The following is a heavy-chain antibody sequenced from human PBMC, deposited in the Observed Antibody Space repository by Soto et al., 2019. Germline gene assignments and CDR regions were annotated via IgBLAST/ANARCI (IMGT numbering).Heavy chain of an antibody. V-gene: IGHV3-49*03. CDR3: TRAVIVLGQTATRNWFAH. J-gene: IGHJ5*02. CDR2: IRSKAYGGTP. D-gene: IGHD2-2*01. Sequence: RGMRLSCTASAFTLGDYALSWFRQPPGKGLAWVGFIRSKAYGGTPEYAASVKGRFTISRDDSKSIAYLQMNSLNTEDTAVYYCTRAVIVLGQTATRNWFAHWGQGTQVTVSS. CDR1: AFTLGDYA.